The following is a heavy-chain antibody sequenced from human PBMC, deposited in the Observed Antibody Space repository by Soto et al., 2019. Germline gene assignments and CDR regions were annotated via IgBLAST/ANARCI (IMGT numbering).Heavy chain of an antibody. D-gene: IGHD3-22*01. J-gene: IGHJ4*02. Sequence: GPSLRLPRSASGFKFRRFCMLWLRHALGQGLEWVAVISFDGSRQYYADFVKGRFNISRDNSKTTLFLQMNSLRAEDTAVYFCAKEQYTSAYYSVGDWGLRT. CDR1: GFKFRRFC. CDR3: AKEQYTSAYYSVGD. V-gene: IGHV3-30*18. CDR2: ISFDGSRQ.